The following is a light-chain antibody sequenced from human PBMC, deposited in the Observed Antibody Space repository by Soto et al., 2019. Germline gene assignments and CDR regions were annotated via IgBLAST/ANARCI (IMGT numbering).Light chain of an antibody. V-gene: IGKV3-20*01. CDR3: AQYGNSPPNT. J-gene: IGKJ2*01. Sequence: EIVLTQSPGTLSLSPGERATLSCRASQSVSSSYLAWYQQKPGRAPRLLIYGASSRATGIPDRFSGSGSGTDFTLTISRLEPEDFSVYVCAQYGNSPPNTFGQGTKVDIK. CDR2: GAS. CDR1: QSVSSSY.